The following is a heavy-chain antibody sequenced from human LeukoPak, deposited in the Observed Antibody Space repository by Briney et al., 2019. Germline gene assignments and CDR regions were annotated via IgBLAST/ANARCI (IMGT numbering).Heavy chain of an antibody. J-gene: IGHJ4*02. D-gene: IGHD2-21*02. CDR3: ARPAYCGGNCYYFPDY. CDR2: ISSSGTI. V-gene: IGHV3-48*04. CDR1: GFTFSSYW. Sequence: GGSLRLSCVASGFTFSSYWMTWVRQAPGKGLEWVSHISSSGTIYYADSVKGRATISRDNAKNSLYLQMNSLRAEDTAVYYCARPAYCGGNCYYFPDYWGQGTLVTVSS.